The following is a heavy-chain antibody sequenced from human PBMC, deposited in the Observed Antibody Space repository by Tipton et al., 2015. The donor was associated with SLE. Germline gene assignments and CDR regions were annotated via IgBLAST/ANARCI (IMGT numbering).Heavy chain of an antibody. D-gene: IGHD2-15*01. J-gene: IGHJ3*02. CDR3: ARVLLSTLDAFDI. CDR2: IYYSGNT. V-gene: IGHV4-59*08. Sequence: TLSLTCTVSGGSISSYYWSWIRQPPGKGLEWIGYIYYSGNTNYNPSLKSRVTISVDTSKNQFSLRLSSVTAADTAVYYCARVLLSTLDAFDIWGQGTMVTVSS. CDR1: GGSISSYY.